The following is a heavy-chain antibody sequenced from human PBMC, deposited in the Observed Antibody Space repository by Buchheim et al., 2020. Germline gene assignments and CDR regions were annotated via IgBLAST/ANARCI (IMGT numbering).Heavy chain of an antibody. CDR1: GGTISSGDYY. D-gene: IGHD4-23*01. V-gene: IGHV4-30-4*01. Sequence: QVQLQESGPGLVTPSQTLSLTCTVSGGTISSGDYYWSWIRQTPGKGLEWIGYIYYSGRTHYNPSTKSRATISVDTSKNQFSLKLSCVAAADRAVYYCARVPVVTPGGGYLDYGGQGTL. CDR3: ARVPVVTPGGGYLDY. J-gene: IGHJ4*02. CDR2: IYYSGRT.